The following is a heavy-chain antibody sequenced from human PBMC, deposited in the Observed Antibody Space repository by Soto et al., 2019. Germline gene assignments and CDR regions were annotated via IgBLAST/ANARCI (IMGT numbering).Heavy chain of an antibody. V-gene: IGHV3-53*04. J-gene: IGHJ3*02. CDR2: IYSGGST. CDR1: GFTVSSNY. Sequence: EVQLVESGGGLVQPGGSLRLACAASGFTVSSNYISWFRQAPGQGLEWVSVIYSGGSTYYAESVKGRFTISRHNSKNTLYLQMNSLRAADTAVYYCARTVKDAFAIWCHGTMVTVSS. CDR3: ARTVKDAFAI.